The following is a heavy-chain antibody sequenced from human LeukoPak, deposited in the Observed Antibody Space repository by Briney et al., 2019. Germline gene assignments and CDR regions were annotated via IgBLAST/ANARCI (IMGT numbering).Heavy chain of an antibody. CDR3: ARASSHYDYVWGSYRFFDY. D-gene: IGHD3-16*02. CDR1: GGSFSGYY. Sequence: PSETLSLTRAVYGGSFSGYYWSWIRQPPGKGLEWIGEINHSGSTNYNPSLKSRVTISVDTSKNQFSLKLSSVTAADTAVYYCARASSHYDYVWGSYRFFDYWGQGTLVTVSS. J-gene: IGHJ4*02. CDR2: INHSGST. V-gene: IGHV4-34*01.